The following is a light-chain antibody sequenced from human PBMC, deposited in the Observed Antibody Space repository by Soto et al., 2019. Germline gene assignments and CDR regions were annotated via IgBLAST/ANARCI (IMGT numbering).Light chain of an antibody. Sequence: DIQMTQSPSSLSASVGDRVTITCRTSQSISTYLNWYQHKPGKAPKLLIYAASSLQSGAPSRCSGSGSGTDFTLTISSLQPDDFATYYCQQSYSIPWTFGLGTKVELK. J-gene: IGKJ1*01. CDR3: QQSYSIPWT. CDR1: QSISTY. V-gene: IGKV1-39*01. CDR2: AAS.